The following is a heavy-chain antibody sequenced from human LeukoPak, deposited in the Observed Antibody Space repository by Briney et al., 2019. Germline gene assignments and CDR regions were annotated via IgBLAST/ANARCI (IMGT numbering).Heavy chain of an antibody. J-gene: IGHJ4*02. CDR2: INGDGSTT. Sequence: GGSLRLSCAVSGFTFSSYWMHWVRQAPGKGLVWVSRINGDGSTTSYADSVKSRFTISRDNSKNTLYLQMNSLRAEDTAVYYCARHRGYCSGGSCYILDYWGQGTLVTVSS. CDR1: GFTFSSYW. D-gene: IGHD2-15*01. V-gene: IGHV3-74*01. CDR3: ARHRGYCSGGSCYILDY.